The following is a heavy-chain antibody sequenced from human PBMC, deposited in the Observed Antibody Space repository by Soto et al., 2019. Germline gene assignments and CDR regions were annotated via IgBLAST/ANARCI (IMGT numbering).Heavy chain of an antibody. CDR2: ITGSGGGT. D-gene: IGHD2-15*01. J-gene: IGHJ5*02. V-gene: IGHV3-23*01. Sequence: GSLRLSCAASGFTFTTYAMSWVRQAPGKGLEWVSAITGSGGGTYYLDSVKGRFTISRDNSKNTLFLQMNSLRAEDTAVYYCAKAGGYCSGGSCYPNWFDPWGQGTLVTVSS. CDR1: GFTFTTYA. CDR3: AKAGGYCSGGSCYPNWFDP.